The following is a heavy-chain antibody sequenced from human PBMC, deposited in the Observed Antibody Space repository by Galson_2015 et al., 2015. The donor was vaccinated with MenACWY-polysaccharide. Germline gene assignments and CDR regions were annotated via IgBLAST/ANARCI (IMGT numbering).Heavy chain of an antibody. D-gene: IGHD2-15*01. Sequence: SLRLSCAASGFTFSNAWMSWVRQAPGEGLEWVGRIKSKTDGGTTDYAASVKGRFTISRDDSKNTLYLQMNSLKTEDTAVYSCTTDPPCSGGTCHYFDYWGRGTLVTVSS. J-gene: IGHJ4*02. CDR2: IKSKTDGGTT. V-gene: IGHV3-15*01. CDR3: TTDPPCSGGTCHYFDY. CDR1: GFTFSNAW.